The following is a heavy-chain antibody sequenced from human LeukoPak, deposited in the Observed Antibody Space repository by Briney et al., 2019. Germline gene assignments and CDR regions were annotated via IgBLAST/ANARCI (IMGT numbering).Heavy chain of an antibody. CDR2: IYYSGST. CDR3: ARDNWNYGSSMDV. CDR1: GGSVSSYY. Sequence: SETLSLTCTVSGGSVSSYYWSWIRQPPGKGLEWIGYIYYSGSTNYNPSLKSRVTISVDTSKNQSSLKLSSVTAADTAVYHCARDNWNYGSSMDVWGQGTTVTVSS. D-gene: IGHD1-7*01. V-gene: IGHV4-59*02. J-gene: IGHJ6*02.